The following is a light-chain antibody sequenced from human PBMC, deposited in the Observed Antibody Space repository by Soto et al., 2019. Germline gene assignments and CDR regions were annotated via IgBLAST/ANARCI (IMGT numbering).Light chain of an antibody. CDR3: SSYTTIRTYV. CDR2: DVR. CDR1: SSDVGGYNY. Sequence: QSALTQPASVSGSPGQSITISCTGTSSDVGGYNYVSWYQQHPCKAPKLMIYDVRNRPSGVSNRFSGSKSVNTASLTISGLQCEYEADYYCSSYTTIRTYVFGTGTKLTVL. J-gene: IGLJ1*01. V-gene: IGLV2-14*01.